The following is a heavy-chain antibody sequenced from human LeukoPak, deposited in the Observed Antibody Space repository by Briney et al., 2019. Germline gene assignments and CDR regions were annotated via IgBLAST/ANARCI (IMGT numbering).Heavy chain of an antibody. D-gene: IGHD3-16*02. Sequence: PSETLSLTCAVYGGSFSGYYWSWIRQPPGKGLEWIGEINHSGSTNYNPSLKSRVTISVDTSKNQFSLKLSSVTAADTAVYYCARVIVWGSYRFTICYFDYWGQGTLVTVSS. V-gene: IGHV4-34*01. CDR3: ARVIVWGSYRFTICYFDY. CDR2: INHSGST. CDR1: GGSFSGYY. J-gene: IGHJ4*02.